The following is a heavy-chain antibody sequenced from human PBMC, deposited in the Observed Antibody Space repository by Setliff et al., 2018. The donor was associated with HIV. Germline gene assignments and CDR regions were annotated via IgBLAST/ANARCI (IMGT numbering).Heavy chain of an antibody. V-gene: IGHV3-30*01. CDR2: MSYDGTNK. CDR3: ARDCRVGWVFTYGMDV. J-gene: IGHJ6*02. Sequence: PGGSLRLSCAASGFTFRSYGRHWVRQAPGKGLEWVAVMSYDGTNKYYADSVKGRFTISRDNSKNTLFLQMNRLKPADTAVYYCARDCRVGWVFTYGMDVWGQGTLVTVSS. CDR1: GFTFRSYG. D-gene: IGHD6-13*01.